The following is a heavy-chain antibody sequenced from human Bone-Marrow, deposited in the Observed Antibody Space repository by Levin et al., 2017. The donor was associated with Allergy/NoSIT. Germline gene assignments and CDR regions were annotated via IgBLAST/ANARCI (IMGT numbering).Heavy chain of an antibody. D-gene: IGHD1-1*01. Sequence: SETLSLTCTVSGASFSVYYWSWIRQPPGKGLEWIGYIYYSGSANYNPSLKSRVIMSVDTSNKQFSLTLSSVTAADTAVYYCVRRDNLGWFDPWGQGTLVTVSS. V-gene: IGHV4-59*08. J-gene: IGHJ5*02. CDR1: GASFSVYY. CDR3: VRRDNLGWFDP. CDR2: IYYSGSA.